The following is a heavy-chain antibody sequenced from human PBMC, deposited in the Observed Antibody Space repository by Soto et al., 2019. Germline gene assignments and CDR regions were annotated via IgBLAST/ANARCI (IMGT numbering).Heavy chain of an antibody. V-gene: IGHV4-31*03. J-gene: IGHJ4*02. CDR3: ARMMGETAAGTPVDY. CDR2: IYYSGST. Sequence: PSETLSLTCTVSGGSISSGGYYWSWIRQHPGKGLEWIGYIYYSGSTYYNPSLKSRVTISVDTSKNQFSLKLSSVTAADTAVYYCARMMGETAAGTPVDYWGQGTLVTVSS. D-gene: IGHD6-13*01. CDR1: GGSISSGGYY.